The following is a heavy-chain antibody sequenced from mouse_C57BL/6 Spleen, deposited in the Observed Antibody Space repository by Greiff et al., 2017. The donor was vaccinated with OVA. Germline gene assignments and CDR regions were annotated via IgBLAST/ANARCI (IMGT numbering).Heavy chain of an antibody. V-gene: IGHV1-64*01. D-gene: IGHD2-3*01. Sequence: VQLQQPGAELVKPGASVKLSCKASGYTFTSYWMHWVKQRPGQGLEWIGMIHPNSGSTNYNEKFKSKATLTVDKSSSTAYMQLSSLTSEDSAVYYCARDDDGYSYWYFEVWGTGTTVTVSS. CDR2: IHPNSGST. CDR1: GYTFTSYW. J-gene: IGHJ1*03. CDR3: ARDDDGYSYWYFEV.